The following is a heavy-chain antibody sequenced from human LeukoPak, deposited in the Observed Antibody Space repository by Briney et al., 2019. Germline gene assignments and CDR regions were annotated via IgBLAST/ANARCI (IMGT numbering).Heavy chain of an antibody. CDR2: IKTDGSAM. V-gene: IGHV3-74*03. CDR3: VRDRTVSTILDS. CDR1: RFTFSTYS. J-gene: IGHJ4*02. Sequence: GGSLRLSCSASRFTFSTYSMNWVRQAPGKGRVWVSAIKTDGSAMQYADSVKGRFAISRDNAKNTVYLQMNSLRDEDTSLYYCVRDRTVSTILDSWGQGTLVTVSS. D-gene: IGHD5/OR15-5a*01.